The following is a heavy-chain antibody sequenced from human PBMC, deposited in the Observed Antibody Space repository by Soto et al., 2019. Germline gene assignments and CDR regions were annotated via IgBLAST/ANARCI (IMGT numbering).Heavy chain of an antibody. CDR3: ARGRLRSDFWSGYSIYFDY. J-gene: IGHJ4*02. CDR1: GGSFSGYY. CDR2: INHSGST. D-gene: IGHD3-3*01. Sequence: ASETLSLTCAVYGGSFSGYYWSWIRQPPGKGLEWIGEINHSGSTNYNPSLKSRVTISVDTSKNQFSLKLSSVTAADTAVYYCARGRLRSDFWSGYSIYFDYWGQGTLVTVSS. V-gene: IGHV4-34*01.